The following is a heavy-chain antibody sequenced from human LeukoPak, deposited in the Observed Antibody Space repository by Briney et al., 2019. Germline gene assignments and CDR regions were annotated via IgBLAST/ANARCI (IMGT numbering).Heavy chain of an antibody. CDR2: ISSSSSYI. J-gene: IGHJ6*02. CDR1: GFTFSSYS. Sequence: SGGSLRLSCAASGFTFSSYSMNWVRQAPGKGLEWVSSISSSSSYIYYADSVKGRFTISRDNAKNSLYLQMNSLRAEDTAVYYCARDHSSSSWYLFGPLRGYYYGMDVWGQGTTVTVSS. CDR3: ARDHSSSSWYLFGPLRGYYYGMDV. V-gene: IGHV3-21*01. D-gene: IGHD6-13*01.